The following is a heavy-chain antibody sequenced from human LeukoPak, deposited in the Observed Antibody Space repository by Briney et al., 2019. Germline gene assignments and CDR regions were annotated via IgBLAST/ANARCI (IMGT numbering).Heavy chain of an antibody. Sequence: GGSLRLSCAASGVTFSNDGMDWVRPAPGQGLEWVSSISGSSTCIYYADSVKGRFTISRDNAKSSLYLQMDSLRAEDTAVYYCARERACGASSCVAYYFDSWGQGTLVTVSS. CDR3: ARERACGASSCVAYYFDS. CDR2: ISGSSTCI. CDR1: GVTFSNDG. J-gene: IGHJ4*02. D-gene: IGHD2-2*01. V-gene: IGHV3-21*01.